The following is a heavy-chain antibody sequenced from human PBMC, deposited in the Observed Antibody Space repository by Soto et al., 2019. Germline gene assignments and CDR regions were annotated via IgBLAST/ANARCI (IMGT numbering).Heavy chain of an antibody. CDR2: IYWDDDK. CDR1: GFSLSTRGVA. Sequence: QITLKESGPPVVKPTQTLTLTCTFSGFSLSTRGVAVGWVRQPPGKALEWLGLIYWDDDKRYSPSLKNRLTSTKDTPNDQVVLTLTNMDPVDRGTYYWAHSLNLGIVGNAAFDIWGQGTTVTVSS. D-gene: IGHD3-16*02. J-gene: IGHJ3*02. CDR3: AHSLNLGIVGNAAFDI. V-gene: IGHV2-5*02.